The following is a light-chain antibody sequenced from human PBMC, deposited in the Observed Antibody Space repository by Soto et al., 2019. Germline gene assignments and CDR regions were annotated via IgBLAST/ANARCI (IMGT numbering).Light chain of an antibody. CDR1: RSDFGNYNL. Sequence: QSALTQPASVSGSPGQSITISCTGTRSDFGNYNLVSWYQQHPGKAPKLMIYEVNKRPSGVSNRFSGSKSGNTASLTISGLQTEDEADYYCCSYAGSDTWAFGGGTKLTVL. CDR2: EVN. CDR3: CSYAGSDTWA. V-gene: IGLV2-23*02. J-gene: IGLJ3*02.